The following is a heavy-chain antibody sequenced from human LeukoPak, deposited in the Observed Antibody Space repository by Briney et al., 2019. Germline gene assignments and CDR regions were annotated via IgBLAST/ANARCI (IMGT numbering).Heavy chain of an antibody. J-gene: IGHJ3*02. V-gene: IGHV4-38-2*01. D-gene: IGHD4-17*01. Sequence: SETLSLTCAVSGYSISRGYYWGWIRQPPGKGLDCIGSIYHRGSTYYNSSLKSRVTISVDTSKNQFSLTLSSVTAADTAVYYCARPIDYGDAFDIWGQGTMVTVSS. CDR1: GYSISRGYY. CDR2: IYHRGST. CDR3: ARPIDYGDAFDI.